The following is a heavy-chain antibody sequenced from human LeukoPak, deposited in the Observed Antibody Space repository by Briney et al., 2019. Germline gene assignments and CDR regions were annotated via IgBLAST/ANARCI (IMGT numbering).Heavy chain of an antibody. CDR3: ARDYYSFQVFWSGHTRAPFDY. CDR2: INPNSGGT. V-gene: IGHV1-2*02. Sequence: ASVKVSCKASGYTFTGYYMHWVRQAPGQGLEWMGWINPNSGGTNYAQKFQGRVTMTRDTSISTAYMELSRLRSDDTAVYYCARDYYSFQVFWSGHTRAPFDYWGQGTLVTVSS. CDR1: GYTFTGYY. J-gene: IGHJ4*02. D-gene: IGHD3-3*01.